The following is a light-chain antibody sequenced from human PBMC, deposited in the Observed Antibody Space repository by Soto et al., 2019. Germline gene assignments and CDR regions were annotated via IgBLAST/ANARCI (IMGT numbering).Light chain of an antibody. J-gene: IGKJ1*01. V-gene: IGKV3-20*01. CDR1: QSVSSSY. CDR2: GAS. CDR3: QQYGSSPPT. Sequence: EIVLTQSPGTLSLSPGERATLSCRASQSVSSSYLAWYQQKPGQAPRLLIYGASSRATGIPDRFSGSGSGTAFTLTISRLEPEDFAVYYCQQYGSSPPTFGQGTKVEFK.